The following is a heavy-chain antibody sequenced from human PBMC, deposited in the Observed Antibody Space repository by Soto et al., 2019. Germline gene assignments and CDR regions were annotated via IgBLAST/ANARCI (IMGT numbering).Heavy chain of an antibody. V-gene: IGHV4-34*01. D-gene: IGHD6-6*01. CDR1: GGSFSGYY. Sequence: SETLSLTCAVYGGSFSGYYWSWIRQPPGKGLEWIGEINHRGSTNYNPSLKSRVTISVDTYKNQFSLKLSSVTAADTAVYYCARGLGSSSSSSFYGMDVWGQGTTVTVSS. CDR3: ARGLGSSSSSSFYGMDV. J-gene: IGHJ6*02. CDR2: INHRGST.